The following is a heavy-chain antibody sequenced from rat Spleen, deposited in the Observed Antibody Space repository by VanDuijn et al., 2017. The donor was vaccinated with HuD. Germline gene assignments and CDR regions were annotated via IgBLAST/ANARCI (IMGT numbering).Heavy chain of an antibody. D-gene: IGHD1-9*01. V-gene: IGHV5-25*01. CDR2: ISPRGFRT. CDR3: ARADYGYNYWYFDF. J-gene: IGHJ1*01. CDR1: GFTFSDYY. Sequence: EVQLVESDGGLVQPGRSLKLSCAASGFTFSDYYMGWVRQTPTKGLEWVASISPRGFRTYYRDSVKGRFTVSRDNAESTLYMQMDSLRSEDTATYYCARADYGYNYWYFDFWGPGTMVTVSS.